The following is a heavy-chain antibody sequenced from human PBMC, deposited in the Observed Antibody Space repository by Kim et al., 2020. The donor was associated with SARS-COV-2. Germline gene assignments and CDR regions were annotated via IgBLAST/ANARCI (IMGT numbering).Heavy chain of an antibody. D-gene: IGHD6-13*01. Sequence: SETLSLTCAVYGGSFSGYYWSWIRQPPGKGLEWIGEINHSGSTNYNPSLKSRVTISVDTSKNQFSLKLSSVTAADTAVYYCARADFPGGYSRHWGQGTLVTVSS. CDR1: GGSFSGYY. J-gene: IGHJ4*02. V-gene: IGHV4-34*01. CDR2: INHSGST. CDR3: ARADFPGGYSRH.